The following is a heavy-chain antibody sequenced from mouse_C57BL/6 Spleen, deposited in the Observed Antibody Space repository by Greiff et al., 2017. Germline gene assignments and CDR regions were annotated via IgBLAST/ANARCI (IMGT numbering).Heavy chain of an antibody. V-gene: IGHV1-81*01. CDR3: ARFWDGGFDY. D-gene: IGHD4-1*01. J-gene: IGHJ2*01. Sequence: VQGVESGAELARPGASVKLSCKASGYTFTSYGISWVKQRTGQGLEWIGEISPRSGNTYYNEKFKGKATLTADKSSSTAYMELRSLTSEDSAVYFCARFWDGGFDYWGQGTTLTVSS. CDR2: ISPRSGNT. CDR1: GYTFTSYG.